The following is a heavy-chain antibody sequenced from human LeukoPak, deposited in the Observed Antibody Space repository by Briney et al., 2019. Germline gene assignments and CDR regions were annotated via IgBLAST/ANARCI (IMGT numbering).Heavy chain of an antibody. Sequence: GASVKVSCKASGYTFTTYGISWVRLAPGQGVEGMGWISAYNGNTNYAQQFQGRVTMTTDTSMSTAYMELRSLRSDDTAVYYCARDLIAVRPGWFDPWGQGSLVTVSS. D-gene: IGHD6-6*01. CDR2: ISAYNGNT. CDR3: ARDLIAVRPGWFDP. CDR1: GYTFTTYG. J-gene: IGHJ5*02. V-gene: IGHV1-18*01.